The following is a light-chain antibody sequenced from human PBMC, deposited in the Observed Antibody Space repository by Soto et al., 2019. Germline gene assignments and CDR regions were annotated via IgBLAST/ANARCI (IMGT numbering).Light chain of an antibody. V-gene: IGKV3-20*01. CDR3: QQYGSSPGT. CDR2: VAS. J-gene: IGKJ1*01. CDR1: QSVSSSY. Sequence: EIVLTQSPGTLSLSPGERATLSCRASQSVSSSYLAWYQQKPRQAPRLLIYVASSRATGIPDRFSGSGSGTDLTLTISRLAPEDFAVYYCQQYGSSPGTFGQGTKVEIK.